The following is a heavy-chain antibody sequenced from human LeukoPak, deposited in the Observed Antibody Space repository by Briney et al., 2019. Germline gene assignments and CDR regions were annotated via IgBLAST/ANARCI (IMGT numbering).Heavy chain of an antibody. CDR1: GYRFTSYG. J-gene: IGHJ4*02. CDR3: ARRSDYGDYYFDY. CDR2: IYPGDSDT. V-gene: IGHV5-51*01. D-gene: IGHD4-17*01. Sequence: GESLKISCKGSGYRFTSYGIGWVRQMPGKGLEWMGIIYPGDSDTRYSPSFQGQVTISADKSISTAYLQWSSLKATDTAIYYCARRSDYGDYYFDYWGQGDLVTVSS.